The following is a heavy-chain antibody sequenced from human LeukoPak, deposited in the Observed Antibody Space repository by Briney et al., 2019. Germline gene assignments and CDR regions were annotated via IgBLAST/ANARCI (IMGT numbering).Heavy chain of an antibody. CDR3: ARGSSYGWYFDQ. Sequence: GGSLRLSCAASGLFRNFWMQWVRQAPGKGLVWVSGINVDGRGTTYADSVKGRFTISRDNAKNTLYLQMNSLRVEDTAVYFCARGSSYGWYFDQWGQGTLVTVSS. CDR1: GLFRNFW. J-gene: IGHJ4*02. D-gene: IGHD5-18*01. CDR2: INVDGRGT. V-gene: IGHV3-74*01.